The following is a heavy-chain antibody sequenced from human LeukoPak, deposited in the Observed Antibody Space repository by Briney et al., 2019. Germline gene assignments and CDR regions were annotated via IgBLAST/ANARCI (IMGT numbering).Heavy chain of an antibody. CDR3: ASSIRDSSSWYGGDSSGPGDY. CDR1: GYTFTSYY. J-gene: IGHJ4*02. D-gene: IGHD6-13*01. Sequence: GASVKVSCKASGYTFTSYYMHWVRQAPGQGLEWVGIINPSGGSTSYAQKFQGRVTMTRDTSTSTVYMELSSLRSEDTAVHYCASSIRDSSSWYGGDSSGPGDYWGQGTLVTVSS. CDR2: INPSGGST. V-gene: IGHV1-46*01.